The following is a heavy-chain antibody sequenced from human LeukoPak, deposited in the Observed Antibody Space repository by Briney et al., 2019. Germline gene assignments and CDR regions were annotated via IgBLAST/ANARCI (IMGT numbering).Heavy chain of an antibody. CDR2: IKSKIDGGTI. J-gene: IGHJ4*02. V-gene: IGHV3-15*01. CDR3: TTDGYCSGGNCYSFDY. CDR1: GLTFSKAW. Sequence: GGSLRLSCAASGLTFSKAWMSWVRQAPGKGLEWVGRIKSKIDGGTIEYAAPVKGRSTISRDDSKNTQYLQMNSLKTEDTAVYYCTTDGYCSGGNCYSFDYWGQGILVTVSA. D-gene: IGHD2-15*01.